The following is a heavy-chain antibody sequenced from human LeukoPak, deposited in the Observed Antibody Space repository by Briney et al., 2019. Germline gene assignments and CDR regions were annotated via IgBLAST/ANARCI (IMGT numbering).Heavy chain of an antibody. Sequence: ASVKVSCKASGYTFTNYNIHWVRQASGHGLEWMGGMNPNSGNTDSTQKFQGKLSMTRDTSVSTAYMELTSLRSDDTAVYYCARREADHFDYWGQGTLVTVSS. D-gene: IGHD5-24*01. CDR2: MNPNSGNT. J-gene: IGHJ4*02. V-gene: IGHV1-8*01. CDR3: ARREADHFDY. CDR1: GYTFTNYN.